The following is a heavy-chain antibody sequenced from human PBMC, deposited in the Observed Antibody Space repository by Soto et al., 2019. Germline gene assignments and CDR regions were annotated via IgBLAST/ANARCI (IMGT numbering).Heavy chain of an antibody. CDR3: AREVISPATPDALDI. CDR1: GGSLSSDNFF. D-gene: IGHD1-26*01. V-gene: IGHV4-31*03. Sequence: QVQLQESGPGLVKPSQTLSVTCTVSGGSLSSDNFFWSWVRQHPETGLEWVGYIYHTGAAYYNPSLKSRLTISLDAAKHRFSLSLISVTAAVKAVYFCAREVISPATPDALDIWGKGTMVTVSS. J-gene: IGHJ3*02. CDR2: IYHTGAA.